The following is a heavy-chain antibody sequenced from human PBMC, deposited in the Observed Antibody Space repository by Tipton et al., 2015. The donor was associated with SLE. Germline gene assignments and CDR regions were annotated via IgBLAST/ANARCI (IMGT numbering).Heavy chain of an antibody. D-gene: IGHD5-24*01. CDR3: VTSLGRWLQLSAFDF. CDR1: GGSISSSTFY. V-gene: IGHV4-39*02. CDR2: LHYSGNT. J-gene: IGHJ3*01. Sequence: TLSLTCTVSGGSISSSTFYWGWIRQPLGKGLEWIGSLHYSGNTYYNSSLKSRVTISVDTSKDHFSLNLTSVTAADTAVYYCVTSLGRWLQLSAFDFWGQGTIVTVSS.